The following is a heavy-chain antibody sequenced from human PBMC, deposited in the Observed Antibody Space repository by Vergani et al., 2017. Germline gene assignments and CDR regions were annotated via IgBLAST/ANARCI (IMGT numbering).Heavy chain of an antibody. Sequence: QVKLVQSGAEVKKPGSSVKVSCKASGGTFRSYALSWVRQAPGQALEGMGGSIPIFGTANYAQKFQGRVTITADESTSTAYMELSSLRSEDTAVYYCAGEKKATTGWGDYYYDDMDVWGKGTTVTVSS. CDR1: GGTFRSYA. V-gene: IGHV1-69*01. CDR2: SIPIFGTA. D-gene: IGHD4-11*01. CDR3: AGEKKATTGWGDYYYDDMDV. J-gene: IGHJ6*03.